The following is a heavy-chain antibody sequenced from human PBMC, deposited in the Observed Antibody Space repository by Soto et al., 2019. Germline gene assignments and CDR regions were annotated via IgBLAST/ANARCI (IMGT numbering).Heavy chain of an antibody. V-gene: IGHV4-30-2*01. J-gene: IGHJ4*02. Sequence: SETLSLTCAVSGGSISSGGYSWSWIRQPPGKGLEWIGYIYHSGSTYYNPSLKSRVTISVDRSKNQFSLKLSSVTAADTAVYYCVRAEGGIIDYWGQGTLVTVSS. CDR3: VRAEGGIIDY. CDR2: IYHSGST. CDR1: GGSISSGGYS.